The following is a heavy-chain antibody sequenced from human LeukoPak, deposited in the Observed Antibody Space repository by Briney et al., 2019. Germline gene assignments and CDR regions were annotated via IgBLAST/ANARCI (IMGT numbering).Heavy chain of an antibody. Sequence: GGSLRLSCAASGFTFSSYAMSWVRQAPGKGLEWVSYISSSSSTIYYADSVKGRFTISRDNAKNSLYLQMNSLRDEDTAVYYCARALRLGELSLFGYWGQGTLVTVSS. V-gene: IGHV3-48*02. J-gene: IGHJ4*02. D-gene: IGHD3-16*02. CDR1: GFTFSSYA. CDR2: ISSSSSTI. CDR3: ARALRLGELSLFGY.